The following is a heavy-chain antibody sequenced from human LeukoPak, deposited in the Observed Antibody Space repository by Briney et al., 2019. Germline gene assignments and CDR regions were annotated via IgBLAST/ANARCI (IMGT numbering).Heavy chain of an antibody. CDR1: GGSISSCSYY. D-gene: IGHD6-13*01. CDR3: ARDEVAAAGTYNWFDP. J-gene: IGHJ5*02. Sequence: PSETLSLTCTVSGGSISSCSYYWSWIRQPAGKGLEWIGRIYTSGSTNYNPSLKSRVTISVDTSKNQFSLKLSSVTAADTAVYYCARDEVAAAGTYNWFDPWGQGTLVTVSS. V-gene: IGHV4-61*02. CDR2: IYTSGST.